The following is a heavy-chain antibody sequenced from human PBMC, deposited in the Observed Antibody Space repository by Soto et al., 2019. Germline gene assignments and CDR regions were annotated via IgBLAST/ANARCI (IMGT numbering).Heavy chain of an antibody. D-gene: IGHD3-16*02. CDR3: SLRDYICASYRYHFFDP. J-gene: IGHJ5*02. CDR1: GLNIRNYA. V-gene: IGHV3-64D*08. Sequence: PQRHSWGAFGLNIRNYAMHWVSKKKEKGLDYVSPISCNGCTPYSADSVKGTFTLSRDNSTNTLYLQMSSLRAEDTAVYYFSLRDYICASYRYHFFDPWRHRSLVPVSP. CDR2: ISCNGCTP.